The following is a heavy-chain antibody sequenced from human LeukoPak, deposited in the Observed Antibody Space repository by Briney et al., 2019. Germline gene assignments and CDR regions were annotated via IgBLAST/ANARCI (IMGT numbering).Heavy chain of an antibody. J-gene: IGHJ4*02. CDR2: ISGSGGST. Sequence: GGSLRLSCAASGFTFSSYAMSWVRQAPGKGLEWVSAISGSGGSTYYADSVKGRFTISRDNSKNTLYLQMNSLRAEDTAVYYCAKDDEYDILTGGNFDYWGQGTLVNGSS. V-gene: IGHV3-23*01. D-gene: IGHD3-9*01. CDR1: GFTFSSYA. CDR3: AKDDEYDILTGGNFDY.